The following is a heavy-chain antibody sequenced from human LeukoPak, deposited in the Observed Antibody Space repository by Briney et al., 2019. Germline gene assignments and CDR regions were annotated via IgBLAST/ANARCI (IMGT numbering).Heavy chain of an antibody. J-gene: IGHJ4*02. CDR1: GGSISSSSYY. Sequence: SETLSLTCTVSGGSISSSSYYWGWIRQPPGKGLEWIGSIYYSGSAYYNPSLKSRVTISVDTSKNQFSLKLSSVTAADTAVYYCARRIYYDGSGYYRHFEYWGQGTLVTVSS. CDR3: ARRIYYDGSGYYRHFEY. CDR2: IYYSGSA. D-gene: IGHD3-22*01. V-gene: IGHV4-39*01.